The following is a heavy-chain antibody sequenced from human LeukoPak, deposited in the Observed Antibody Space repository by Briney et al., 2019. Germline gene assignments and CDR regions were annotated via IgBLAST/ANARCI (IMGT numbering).Heavy chain of an antibody. CDR1: GYTFTSYG. CDR3: ARERADLWFGELLWSSGFDY. V-gene: IGHV1-18*01. Sequence: GASVKVSCKASGYTFTSYGISWVRQAPGQGLEWMGWISAYNGNTNYAQKFQGRVTMTTDTSTSTAYMELRSLRSDDTAVYYCARERADLWFGELLWSSGFDYWGQGTLVTVSS. CDR2: ISAYNGNT. J-gene: IGHJ4*02. D-gene: IGHD3-10*01.